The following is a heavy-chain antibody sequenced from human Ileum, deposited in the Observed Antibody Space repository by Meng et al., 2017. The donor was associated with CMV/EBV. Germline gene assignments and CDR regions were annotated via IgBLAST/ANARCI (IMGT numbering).Heavy chain of an antibody. CDR3: AGGSGTTWFDY. CDR2: INPNSGCT. CDR1: GYTFTGYY. Sequence: ASVKVSCKASGYTFTGYYMHWVRQAPGQGLEWMGWINPNSGCTNYAQKFQGRVTMTRDTSISTAYMELSRLRSDDTAVYYCAGGSGTTWFDYWGQGTLVTVSS. V-gene: IGHV1-2*02. D-gene: IGHD1-7*01. J-gene: IGHJ4*02.